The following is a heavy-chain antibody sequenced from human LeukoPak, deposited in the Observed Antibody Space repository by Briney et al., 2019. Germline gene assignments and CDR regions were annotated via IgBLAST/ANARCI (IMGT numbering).Heavy chain of an antibody. V-gene: IGHV3-9*03. CDR1: GFTFDDYA. Sequence: GGSLRLSCAASGFTFDDYAMHWVRQAPGKGLEWVSGISWNSGSIGYADSVKGRFTISRDNAKNSLYLQMNSLRAEDMALYYCAKGGIAAGMDVWGKGPTVTVSS. CDR2: ISWNSGSI. CDR3: AKGGIAAGMDV. J-gene: IGHJ6*03. D-gene: IGHD6-13*01.